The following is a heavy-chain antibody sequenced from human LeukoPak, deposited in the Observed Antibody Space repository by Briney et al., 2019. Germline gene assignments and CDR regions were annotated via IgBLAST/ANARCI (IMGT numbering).Heavy chain of an antibody. V-gene: IGHV4-34*01. D-gene: IGHD2-15*01. CDR2: INHSGST. CDR1: GGSFSGYY. CDR3: CSYGLDAFDI. J-gene: IGHJ3*02. Sequence: PSETLSLTCAVYGGSFSGYYWSWIRQPPGKGPEWIGEINHSGSTNHNPSLKSRVTISVDTSKNQFSLKLSSVTAADTAVYYCCSYGLDAFDIWGQGTMVTVSS.